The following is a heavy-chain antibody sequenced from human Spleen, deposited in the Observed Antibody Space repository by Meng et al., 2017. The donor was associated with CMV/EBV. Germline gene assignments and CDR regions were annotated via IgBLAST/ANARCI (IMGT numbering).Heavy chain of an antibody. CDR2: IYYSGST. CDR1: GGSISSYY. V-gene: IGHV4-59*01. D-gene: IGHD3-3*01. CDR3: SRGGRSQRFSERPNYFYGMDV. Sequence: SETLSLTCTVSGGSISSYYWSWIRQPPGKGLEWIGYIYYSGSTNYNPSLKSRVTISVDTSKNQFSLKLSSVTAADTAVYYCSRGGRSQRFSERPNYFYGMDVWGQGTTVTVSS. J-gene: IGHJ6*02.